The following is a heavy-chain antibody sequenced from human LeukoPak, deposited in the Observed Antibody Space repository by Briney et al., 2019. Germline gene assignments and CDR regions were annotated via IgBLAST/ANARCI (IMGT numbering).Heavy chain of an antibody. V-gene: IGHV4-59*12. D-gene: IGHD3-10*01. CDR2: IFYSGST. CDR1: GGSIISNY. CDR3: AKSNGYGLVDI. Sequence: PSETLSLTCTVSGGSIISNYWSWIRQPPGKGLEWIGNIFYSGSTYYSPSLRSRVTISPDTSRNQFSLKLNSVTAADTAVYYCAKSNGYGLVDIWGQGTMVTVSS. J-gene: IGHJ3*02.